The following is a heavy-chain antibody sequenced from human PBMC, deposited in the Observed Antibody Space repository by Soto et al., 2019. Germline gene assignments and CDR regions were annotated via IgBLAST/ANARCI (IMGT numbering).Heavy chain of an antibody. V-gene: IGHV3-11*01. J-gene: IGHJ5*02. Sequence: PGGSLRLSCAASGFTFSDYYMSWIRQAPGKGLEWVSYISSSGSTIYYADSVKGRFTISRDNAKNSLYLQMNSLRAEDTAVYYCARDPKYYYDSSGYQTWGQGXLVTVYS. D-gene: IGHD3-22*01. CDR3: ARDPKYYYDSSGYQT. CDR1: GFTFSDYY. CDR2: ISSSGSTI.